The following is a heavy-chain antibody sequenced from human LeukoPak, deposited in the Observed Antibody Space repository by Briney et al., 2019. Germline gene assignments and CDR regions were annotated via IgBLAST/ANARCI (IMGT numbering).Heavy chain of an antibody. D-gene: IGHD5-12*01. Sequence: GGSLRLSCAASGFTFSDYSMNWVRQAPGKGLEDLSYINSDGKTTWYADSVKGRFTASRDNAKNSLYLQMNSLRVEDTAVYYCARHVGYSGYAVEDYWGQGTLVTVSS. CDR3: ARHVGYSGYAVEDY. CDR1: GFTFSDYS. CDR2: INSDGKTT. V-gene: IGHV3-48*01. J-gene: IGHJ4*02.